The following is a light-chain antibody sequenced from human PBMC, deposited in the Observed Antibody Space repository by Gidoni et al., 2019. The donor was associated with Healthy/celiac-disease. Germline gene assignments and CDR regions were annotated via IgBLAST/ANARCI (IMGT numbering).Light chain of an antibody. V-gene: IGKV3-11*01. Sequence: EIVLTQSPATLSVSPGERATLACRPSQSVSSYLTWYQQKPGQAPRLVIYDASNRATGIPSRFSGSGSGTVFTLTSSSLDPEVFVFYCCQQRSNCPRTFGQGTKVEIK. J-gene: IGKJ1*01. CDR1: QSVSSY. CDR2: DAS. CDR3: QQRSNCPRT.